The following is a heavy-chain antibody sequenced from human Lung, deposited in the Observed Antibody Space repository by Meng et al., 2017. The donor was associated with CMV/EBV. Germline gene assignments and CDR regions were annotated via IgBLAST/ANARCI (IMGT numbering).Heavy chain of an antibody. CDR1: GDSMNNYY. CDR3: ARAVADTANFDY. V-gene: IGHV4-4*07. CDR2: ISTSGSI. J-gene: IGHJ4*02. D-gene: IGHD6-19*01. Sequence: ESGRGMVKSSEPLSISCTAAGDSMNNYYWGGTRQSAGKGLEWIGRISTSGSIHYNPSLTGRVTLSVDTSKNQISLQLSSVTAADTAVYYCARAVADTANFDYWGQGTLVTASS.